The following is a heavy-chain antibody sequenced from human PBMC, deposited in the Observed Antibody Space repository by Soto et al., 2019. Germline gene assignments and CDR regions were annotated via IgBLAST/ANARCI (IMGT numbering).Heavy chain of an antibody. CDR3: ARDIAVASEGYAFDI. CDR2: IWYDGSNK. D-gene: IGHD6-19*01. CDR1: GFTFSSYG. Sequence: GGSLRLSCAASGFTFSSYGMHWVRQAPGKGLEWVAVIWYDGSNKYYADSVKGRVTISIDNSKNTLYLQMNSLRAEDTAVYYCARDIAVASEGYAFDIWGQGTMVTVSS. J-gene: IGHJ3*02. V-gene: IGHV3-33*01.